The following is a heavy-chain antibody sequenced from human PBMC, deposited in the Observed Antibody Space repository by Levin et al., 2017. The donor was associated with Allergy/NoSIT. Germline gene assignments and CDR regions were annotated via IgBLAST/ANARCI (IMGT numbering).Heavy chain of an antibody. D-gene: IGHD1-14*01. CDR3: AAGLIPEIIDYYYYGMDV. CDR2: INPNSGGT. Sequence: GESLKISCKASGYTFTGYYMHWVRQAPGQGLEWMGRINPNSGGTNYAQKFQGRVTMTRDTSISTAYMELSRLRSDDTAVYYCAAGLIPEIIDYYYYGMDVWGQGTTVTVSS. CDR1: GYTFTGYY. V-gene: IGHV1-2*06. J-gene: IGHJ6*02.